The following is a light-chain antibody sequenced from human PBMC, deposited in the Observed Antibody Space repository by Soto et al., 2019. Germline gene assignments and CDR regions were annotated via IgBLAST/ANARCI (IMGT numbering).Light chain of an antibody. Sequence: QSALTQPASVSGSPGQSIILSCTGSSSDVGRYNFVSWYQQHPGRAPKLIIYDVANRPSGVSDRFSASKSDNTASLTISGLQAEDEADYYCASYTSGDTWVFGGGTQLTVL. J-gene: IGLJ7*01. CDR1: SSDVGRYNF. CDR2: DVA. CDR3: ASYTSGDTWV. V-gene: IGLV2-14*03.